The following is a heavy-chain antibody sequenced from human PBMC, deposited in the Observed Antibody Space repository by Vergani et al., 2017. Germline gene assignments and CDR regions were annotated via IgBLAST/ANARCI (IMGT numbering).Heavy chain of an antibody. D-gene: IGHD4-17*01. J-gene: IGHJ5*02. CDR3: ARDDYGDGGNWFDP. CDR2: IKQDGSEK. V-gene: IGHV3-7*01. CDR1: GFTFSSYW. Sequence: VQLVESGGGVVQPGRSLRLSCAASGFTFSSYWMSWVRQAPGKGLEWVANIKQDGSEKYYVDSVKGRFTISRDNAKNSLYLQMNSLRAEDTAVYYCARDDYGDGGNWFDPWGQGTLVTVSS.